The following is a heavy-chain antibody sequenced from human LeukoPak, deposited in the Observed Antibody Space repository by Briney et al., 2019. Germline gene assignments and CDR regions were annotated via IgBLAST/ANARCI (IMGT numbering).Heavy chain of an antibody. D-gene: IGHD1-26*01. V-gene: IGHV4-59*01. CDR1: GASISSYF. CDR3: ARVGDSGTYYAFDY. J-gene: IGHJ4*01. Sequence: PSETLSLTCTVSGASISSYFCSWIRQPPGKGLEWIGYIYYSGSVNYNPSLTSRVTISVDTSKNQFSLNLSSVTAADTAVYYCARVGDSGTYYAFDYWGQGTLITVPS. CDR2: IYYSGSV.